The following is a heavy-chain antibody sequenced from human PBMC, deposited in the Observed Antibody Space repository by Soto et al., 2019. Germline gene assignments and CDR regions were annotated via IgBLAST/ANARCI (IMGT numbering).Heavy chain of an antibody. D-gene: IGHD3-3*01. V-gene: IGHV4-59*08. CDR2: IYYSGST. CDR1: GGSISSYY. CDR3: ARQGLYYDFWSGYYRDYYYYMDV. J-gene: IGHJ6*03. Sequence: SETLSLTCTVSGGSISSYYWSWIRQPPGKGLEWIGYIYYSGSTNYNPSLKSRVTISVDTSKNQLSLKLSSVTAADTAVYYCARQGLYYDFWSGYYRDYYYYMDVWGKGTTVTVS.